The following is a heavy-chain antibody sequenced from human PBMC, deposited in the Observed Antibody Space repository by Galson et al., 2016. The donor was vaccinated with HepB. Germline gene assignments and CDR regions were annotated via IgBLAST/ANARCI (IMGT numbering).Heavy chain of an antibody. Sequence: SVKVSCKASGGTFSSYAISWVRQAPGQGLEWMGGIIPIFATSDYAQRFQGRVTITADESTSTAYMELSGLRSEDTAVYYCVRDAAITGTPFDYWGRGTLVTVSS. CDR3: VRDAAITGTPFDY. CDR1: GGTFSSYA. J-gene: IGHJ4*02. V-gene: IGHV1-69*13. CDR2: IIPIFATS. D-gene: IGHD1-7*01.